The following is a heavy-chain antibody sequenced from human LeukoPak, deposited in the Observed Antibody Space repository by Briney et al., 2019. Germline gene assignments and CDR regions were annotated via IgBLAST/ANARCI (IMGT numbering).Heavy chain of an antibody. V-gene: IGHV3-30-3*01. CDR3: ASPGYCSSTSCYLSYYYYYYMDV. CDR1: GFTFSSYA. J-gene: IGHJ6*03. CDR2: ISYDGSNK. D-gene: IGHD2-2*01. Sequence: GGSLRLSCAASGFTFSSYAMHWVRQAPGKGLEWVAVISYDGSNKYYADSVKGRFTISRDNSKNTLYLQMNSLRAEDTAVYYCASPGYCSSTSCYLSYYYYYYMDVWGKGTTVTVSS.